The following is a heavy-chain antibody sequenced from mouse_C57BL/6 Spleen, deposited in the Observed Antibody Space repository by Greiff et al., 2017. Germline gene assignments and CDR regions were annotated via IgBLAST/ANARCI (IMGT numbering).Heavy chain of an antibody. CDR3: ARSTGTAAGFAY. D-gene: IGHD4-1*02. V-gene: IGHV5-17*01. Sequence: EVKLMESGGGLVKPGGSLKLSCAASGFTFSDYGMHWVRQAPEKGLEWVAYISSGSSTIYYADTVKGRFTISRDNAKNTLFLQMTSLRSEDTAMYYCARSTGTAAGFAYWGQGTLVTVSA. J-gene: IGHJ3*01. CDR2: ISSGSSTI. CDR1: GFTFSDYG.